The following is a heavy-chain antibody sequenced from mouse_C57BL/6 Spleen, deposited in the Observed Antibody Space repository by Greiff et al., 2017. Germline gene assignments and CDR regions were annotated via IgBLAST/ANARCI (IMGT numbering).Heavy chain of an antibody. D-gene: IGHD1-1*01. J-gene: IGHJ4*01. CDR2: INPSNGGT. CDR1: GYTFTSYW. CDR3: ARYTVVATYAMDD. V-gene: IGHV1-53*01. Sequence: QVQLQQPGTELVKPGASVKLSCKASGYTFTSYWMHWVKQRPGQGLEWIGNINPSNGGTNYNEKFKSKATLTVDKSSSTAYMQLSSLTSEDSAVYYGARYTVVATYAMDDWGQGTSVTVSS.